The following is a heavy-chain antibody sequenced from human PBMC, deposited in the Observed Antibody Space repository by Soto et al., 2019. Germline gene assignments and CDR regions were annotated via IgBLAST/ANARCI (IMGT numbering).Heavy chain of an antibody. CDR2: ISSNGGST. J-gene: IGHJ6*02. CDR3: ARGVVVVTATYGMDV. D-gene: IGHD2-15*01. CDR1: GFTFSSYA. Sequence: EVQLVESGGGLVQPGGSLRLSCAASGFTFSSYAMHWVRQAPGKGLEYVSAISSNGGSTYYANSVKCRFTISRDNSKNTLYLQMGSLRAEDMAVYYCARGVVVVTATYGMDVWGQGTTVTVSS. V-gene: IGHV3-64*01.